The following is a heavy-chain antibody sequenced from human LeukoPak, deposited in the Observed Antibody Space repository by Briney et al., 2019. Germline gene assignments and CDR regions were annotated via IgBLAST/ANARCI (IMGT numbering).Heavy chain of an antibody. CDR1: GFTFSSYS. V-gene: IGHV3-48*02. D-gene: IGHD2-21*02. Sequence: GGSLRLSCAASGFTFSSYSMKWVRQAPGKGLEWVSYISSSSSTIYYADSVKDRFTISRDNAKNSLYLQMNSLRDEDTAVYYCARDFWNAYCGGDCSGAFDIWGRGTMVTVSS. CDR3: ARDFWNAYCGGDCSGAFDI. J-gene: IGHJ3*02. CDR2: ISSSSSTI.